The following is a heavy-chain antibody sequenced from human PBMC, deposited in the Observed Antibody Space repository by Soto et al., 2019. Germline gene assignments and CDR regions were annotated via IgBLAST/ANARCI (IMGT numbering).Heavy chain of an antibody. CDR1: GFTFSSYS. D-gene: IGHD3-16*01. CDR2: ISNTDI. V-gene: IGHV3-48*02. CDR3: VRDWGYILDS. Sequence: GGSLRLSCAASGFTFSSYSINWVRQAPGKGLEWLSYISNTDIRYADSVKGRFTISRDNAKKSLSLLMNSLRDEDTAVYYCVRDWGYILDSWGQGTLVTVSS. J-gene: IGHJ5*01.